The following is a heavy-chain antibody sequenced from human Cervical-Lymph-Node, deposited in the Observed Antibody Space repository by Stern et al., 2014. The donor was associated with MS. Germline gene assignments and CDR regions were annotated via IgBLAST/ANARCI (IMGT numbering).Heavy chain of an antibody. D-gene: IGHD3-3*01. J-gene: IGHJ3*02. CDR1: GYTLTELS. V-gene: IGHV1-24*01. Sequence: QVQLVQSGAEVKKPGASVKVSCKVSGYTLTELSMHWVRQAPGKGLEWMGGCDPEDGETIYAQTFQGRVTMTEDTSTDTAYMELSSXXXXXXXVYYCATSAFGVAPDAFDIWGQGTMVTVSS. CDR3: ATSAFGVAPDAFDI. CDR2: CDPEDGET.